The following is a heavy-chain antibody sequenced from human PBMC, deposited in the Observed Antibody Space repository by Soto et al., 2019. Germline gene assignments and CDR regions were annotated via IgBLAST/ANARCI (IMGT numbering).Heavy chain of an antibody. V-gene: IGHV3-30-3*01. J-gene: IGHJ4*02. CDR2: ISYGGSNK. D-gene: IGHD2-8*02. CDR1: GFTFNYYA. Sequence: GGSLRLSCAASGFTFNYYAMHWVRQAPGKGLEWVALISYGGSNKYYADSVKGRFTISRDNSENTLYLQMNSLGVEDTAVYYCARTSETGGYSPYFDYWGRGTLVTVFS. CDR3: ARTSETGGYSPYFDY.